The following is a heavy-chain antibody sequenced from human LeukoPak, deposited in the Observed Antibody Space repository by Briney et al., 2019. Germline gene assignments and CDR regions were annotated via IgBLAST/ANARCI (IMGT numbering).Heavy chain of an antibody. Sequence: ASVKVSCKASGYTFTSYGISWVRQAPGQGLEWMGWISAYNGNTNYAQKLQGRVTMTTDTSTSTAYMELSSLRSEDTAVYYCARSLRHPRNWFDPWGQGTLVTVSS. V-gene: IGHV1-18*01. CDR1: GYTFTSYG. CDR2: ISAYNGNT. CDR3: ARSLRHPRNWFDP. J-gene: IGHJ5*02.